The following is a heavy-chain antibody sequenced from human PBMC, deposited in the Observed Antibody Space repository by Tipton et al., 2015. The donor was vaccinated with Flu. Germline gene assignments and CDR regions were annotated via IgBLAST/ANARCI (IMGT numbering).Heavy chain of an antibody. D-gene: IGHD2-15*01. V-gene: IGHV4-38-2*02. CDR3: ARGVGYCSDEPCLQYYFDQ. CDR2: VHRSGST. Sequence: TLSLTCSIFGDSIGSRYYWGWIRQPPGKGLEWIGNVHRSGSTYYNPSLKSRVTLSVDTSNNQVSLTLSSVTAAATAVYYCARGVGYCSDEPCLQYYFDQWGQGTLVTVSS. CDR1: GDSIGSRYY. J-gene: IGHJ4*02.